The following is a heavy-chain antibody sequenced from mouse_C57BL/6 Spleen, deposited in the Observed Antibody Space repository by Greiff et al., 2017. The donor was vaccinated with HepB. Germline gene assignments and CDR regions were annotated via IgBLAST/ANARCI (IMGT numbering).Heavy chain of an antibody. Sequence: EVNVVESGGGLVKPGGSLKLSCAASGFTFSDYGMHWVRQAPEKGLEWVAYISSGSSTIYYADTVKGRFTISRDNAKNTLFLQMTSLRSEDTAMYYCARMGWLLFAMDYWGQGTSVTVSS. J-gene: IGHJ4*01. CDR1: GFTFSDYG. CDR3: ARMGWLLFAMDY. V-gene: IGHV5-17*01. D-gene: IGHD2-3*01. CDR2: ISSGSSTI.